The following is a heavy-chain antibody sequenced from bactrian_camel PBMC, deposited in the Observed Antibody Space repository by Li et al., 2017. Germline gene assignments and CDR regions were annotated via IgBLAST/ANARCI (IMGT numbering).Heavy chain of an antibody. J-gene: IGHJ4*01. Sequence: QLVESGGGSVQAGGSLRLSCAASGYTFSSKAMAWFRRAPGKEREGVALVSIAGVTTHDDSVKGRFAISRDNAKSTMSLQMNSLKPKDTATYYCASRPWGCDSLPRSTAGFEFWGQGTQVTVS. CDR1: GYTFSSKA. D-gene: IGHD5*01. V-gene: IGHV3S53*01. CDR3: ASRPWGCDSLPRSTAGFEF. CDR2: VSIAGVT.